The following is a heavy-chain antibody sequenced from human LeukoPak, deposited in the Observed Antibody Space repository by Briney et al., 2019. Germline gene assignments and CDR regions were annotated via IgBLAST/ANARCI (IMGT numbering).Heavy chain of an antibody. Sequence: ASVKVSCKASGYTFTSYDINWVRQATGQGLEWTGWMNPNSGNTGYAQKFQGRVTMTRNTSISTAYMELSSLRSEDTAVYYCARVNRGSMARRFDPWGQGTLVTVSS. D-gene: IGHD1-14*01. CDR1: GYTFTSYD. CDR2: MNPNSGNT. V-gene: IGHV1-8*01. J-gene: IGHJ5*02. CDR3: ARVNRGSMARRFDP.